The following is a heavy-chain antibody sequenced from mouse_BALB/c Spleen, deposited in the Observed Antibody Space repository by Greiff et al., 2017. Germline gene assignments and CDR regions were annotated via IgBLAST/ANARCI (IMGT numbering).Heavy chain of an antibody. D-gene: IGHD2-4*01. J-gene: IGHJ4*01. CDR3: ARGDYGAMDY. Sequence: EVQVVESGGGLVQPGGSRKLSCAASGFTFSDYGMAWVRQAPGKGPEWVAFISNLAYSIYYADTVTGRFTISRENAKNTLYLEMSSLRSEDTAMYYCARGDYGAMDYWGQGTSVTVSS. V-gene: IGHV5-15*02. CDR1: GFTFSDYG. CDR2: ISNLAYSI.